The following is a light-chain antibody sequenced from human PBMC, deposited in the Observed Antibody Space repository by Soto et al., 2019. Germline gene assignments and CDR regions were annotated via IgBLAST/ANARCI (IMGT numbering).Light chain of an antibody. CDR1: QSVSSSY. CDR2: DVS. J-gene: IGKJ1*01. Sequence: EIVLTHSPGTLSLSPGERATLSCRSSQSVSSSYLAGYQHKPGQAPRLLIYDVSSRATGIPDRFSGSGSGTDFTLTISRLEPEDFAVYYCQQYGSSPTFGQGTKVEIK. V-gene: IGKV3-20*01. CDR3: QQYGSSPT.